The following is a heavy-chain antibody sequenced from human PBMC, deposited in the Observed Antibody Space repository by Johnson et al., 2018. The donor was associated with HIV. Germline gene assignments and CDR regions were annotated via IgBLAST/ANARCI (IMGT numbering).Heavy chain of an antibody. CDR2: IRYDGSNK. CDR3: AKATTGSDAFDI. Sequence: QVQLVESGGGVVQPGRSLRLSCAASGFTFSSYAMHWVRQAPGKGLEWVAFIRYDGSNKYYADSVKGRFTISRDNSNNTLYLQMNSLRAEDTAVYYCAKATTGSDAFDIWGQGTMVTVSS. CDR1: GFTFSSYA. J-gene: IGHJ3*02. D-gene: IGHD1-1*01. V-gene: IGHV3-30*02.